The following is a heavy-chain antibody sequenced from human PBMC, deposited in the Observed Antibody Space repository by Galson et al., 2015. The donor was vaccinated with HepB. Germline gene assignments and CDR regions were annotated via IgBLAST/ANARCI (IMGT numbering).Heavy chain of an antibody. CDR1: GFTVSSNY. J-gene: IGHJ3*02. CDR3: ARESHYYDSSGYYSKAFDI. Sequence: SLRLSCAASGFTVSSNYMSWVRQAPGKGLEWVSVIYSGGSTYYADSVKGRFTISRDNSKNTLYLQMNSLRAEDTAVYYCARESHYYDSSGYYSKAFDIWGQGTMVTVSS. D-gene: IGHD3-22*01. V-gene: IGHV3-66*01. CDR2: IYSGGST.